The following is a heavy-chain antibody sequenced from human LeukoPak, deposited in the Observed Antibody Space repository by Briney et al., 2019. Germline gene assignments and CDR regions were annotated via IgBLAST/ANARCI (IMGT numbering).Heavy chain of an antibody. Sequence: SETLSLTCTVSGGSISSGDYYWSWIRQPPGKGLEWIGYIYYSGSTYYNPSLKSRVTISVGTSKNQFSLKLSSVTAADTAVYYCASSMSYAFDIWGQGTMVTVSS. CDR2: IYYSGST. J-gene: IGHJ3*02. CDR1: GGSISSGDYY. CDR3: ASSMSYAFDI. V-gene: IGHV4-30-4*08. D-gene: IGHD3-10*01.